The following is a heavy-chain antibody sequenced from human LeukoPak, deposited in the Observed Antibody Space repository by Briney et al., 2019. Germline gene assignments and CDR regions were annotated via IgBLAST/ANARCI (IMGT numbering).Heavy chain of an antibody. CDR2: ISGSGGGT. Sequence: GGSLRLSCAASGFTFRSYAMSWVRQAPGKGLEWVSDISGSGGGTDYADSVKGRFTISRDNSKNTLYLQMNSLRADDTAVYYCAKGVGFTVTTRVDYWGQGALVTVSS. D-gene: IGHD4-17*01. CDR3: AKGVGFTVTTRVDY. CDR1: GFTFRSYA. V-gene: IGHV3-23*01. J-gene: IGHJ4*02.